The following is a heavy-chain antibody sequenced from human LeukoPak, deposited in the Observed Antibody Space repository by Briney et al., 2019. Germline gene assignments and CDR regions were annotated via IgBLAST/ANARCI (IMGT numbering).Heavy chain of an antibody. CDR2: ISYDGSNK. V-gene: IGHV3-30*04. D-gene: IGHD3-10*01. Sequence: GGSLRLSCAASGFTFSSYAMHWVRQAPGKGLEWVAVISYDGSNKYYADSVKGRFTISRDNSKNTLYLQMNSLRAEDTAVYYCARDLIGSFGAYGMDVWDKGTRVTV. CDR3: ARDLIGSFGAYGMDV. J-gene: IGHJ6*04. CDR1: GFTFSSYA.